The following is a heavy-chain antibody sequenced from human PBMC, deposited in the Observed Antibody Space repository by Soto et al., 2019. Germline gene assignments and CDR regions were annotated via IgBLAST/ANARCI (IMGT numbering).Heavy chain of an antibody. D-gene: IGHD3-10*01. CDR1: GFTFSGYA. Sequence: GGSLRLSCAAFGFTFSGYAMSWVRQAPGKGLEWVSAISGSGGSTYYADSVKGRFTISRDNSKNTLYLQMNSLRAEDTAVYYCAKVAREVRGVFDYWGQGTLVTVLL. CDR2: ISGSGGST. V-gene: IGHV3-23*01. CDR3: AKVAREVRGVFDY. J-gene: IGHJ4*02.